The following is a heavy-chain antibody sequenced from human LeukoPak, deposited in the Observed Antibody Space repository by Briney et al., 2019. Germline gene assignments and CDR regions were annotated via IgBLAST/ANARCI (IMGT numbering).Heavy chain of an antibody. D-gene: IGHD1-1*01. Sequence: ASVKVSCKASGGTFSNNAISWVRQAPGQGLEWMGGTTPIFGTTKYAQTFQGRVTITADKSTSTAYMELSSLRSEDTAVYYCAKTGTTGDWFDPWGQGTLVTVSS. CDR1: GGTFSNNA. V-gene: IGHV1-69*06. CDR2: TTPIFGTT. J-gene: IGHJ5*02. CDR3: AKTGTTGDWFDP.